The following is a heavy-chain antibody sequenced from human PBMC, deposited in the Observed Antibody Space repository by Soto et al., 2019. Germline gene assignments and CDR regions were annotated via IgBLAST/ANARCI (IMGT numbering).Heavy chain of an antibody. J-gene: IGHJ5*02. CDR2: IYDSGST. V-gene: IGHV4-59*01. D-gene: IGHD2-15*01. CDR1: GGSISNYY. CDR3: AAAPRS. Sequence: QVQLQESGPGLVKPSETLSLTCTVSGGSISNYYWSWVRQPPGKGLEWLGYIYDSGSTNYNPSRRSRVSLSVDTSKNQFSLRLTSVTAADTAVYYCAAAPRSWGQGPLVTVSS.